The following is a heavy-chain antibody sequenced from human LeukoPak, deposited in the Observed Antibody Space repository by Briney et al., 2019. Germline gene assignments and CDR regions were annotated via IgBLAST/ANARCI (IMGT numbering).Heavy chain of an antibody. D-gene: IGHD3-22*01. CDR2: ISSSSSYI. Sequence: GGSLRLSCAASGFTFSSYWMHWVRQAPGKGLEWVSSISSSSSYIYYADSVKGRFTISRDNAKNSLYLQMNSLRAEDTAVYFCAKRGVVIRVILVGFHKEAYYFDSWGQGALVTVSS. CDR3: AKRGVVIRVILVGFHKEAYYFDS. V-gene: IGHV3-21*04. J-gene: IGHJ4*02. CDR1: GFTFSSYW.